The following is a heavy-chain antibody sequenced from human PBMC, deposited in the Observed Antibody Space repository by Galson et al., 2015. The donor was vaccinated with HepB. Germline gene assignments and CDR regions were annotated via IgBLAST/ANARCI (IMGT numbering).Heavy chain of an antibody. CDR3: ARPGRGSGYAFDY. V-gene: IGHV5-51*01. CDR1: GYRITDYW. D-gene: IGHD5-12*01. CDR2: PYPSDSNIREPDT. J-gene: IGHJ4*02. Sequence: QSGAEVKKPGQSLKISCRASGYRITDYWIGWVRQMPGKGLEWMGIPYPSDSNIREPDTRYSPSFQGQVTISVDTSISTAYLEWDSVKASGAAIYYCARPGRGSGYAFDYWGQGTLVTVSS.